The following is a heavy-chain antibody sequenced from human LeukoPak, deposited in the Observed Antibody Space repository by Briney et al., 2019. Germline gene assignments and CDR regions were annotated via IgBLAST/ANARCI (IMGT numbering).Heavy chain of an antibody. Sequence: SVKVSCKASGGSFSSFGVAWVRQAPGQGLEWMGRIIPMLGSEDYAQKFQGRVTITADKSASTVYMDLSSLRSKDTAIYYCARIGAGGGDGLQSYNYGLDVWGLGTTVIVPS. CDR3: ARIGAGGGDGLQSYNYGLDV. CDR1: GGSFSSFG. J-gene: IGHJ6*02. V-gene: IGHV1-69*04. D-gene: IGHD3-16*01. CDR2: IIPMLGSE.